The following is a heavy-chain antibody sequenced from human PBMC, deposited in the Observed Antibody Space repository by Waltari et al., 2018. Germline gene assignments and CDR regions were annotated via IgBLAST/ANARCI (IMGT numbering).Heavy chain of an antibody. Sequence: EVQLVESGGGFVQPGGSLKLSCAASGFTFSGSAMHWVRQPSGKGLEWVGRIRSKANSYATAYAASVKGRFIISRDVSKNTAYLQMNSRKTEDTAVYYCTRPSAQTIAALLSWGQGTMVTVSS. J-gene: IGHJ5*02. CDR1: GFTFSGSA. D-gene: IGHD6-6*01. CDR3: TRPSAQTIAALLS. V-gene: IGHV3-73*01. CDR2: IRSKANSYAT.